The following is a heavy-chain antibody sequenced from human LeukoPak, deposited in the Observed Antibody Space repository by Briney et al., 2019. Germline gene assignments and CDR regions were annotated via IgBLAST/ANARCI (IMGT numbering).Heavy chain of an antibody. CDR3: ASPIAVAGYAFDI. J-gene: IGHJ3*02. CDR1: GYTFTSYA. D-gene: IGHD6-19*01. V-gene: IGHV7-4-1*02. Sequence: AASVKVSCKASGYTFTSYAMNWVRQAPGQGLEWMGWINTNTGNPTYAQGFTGRFVFSLDTSVGTAYLQISSLKAEDTAVYYCASPIAVAGYAFDIWGQGTMVTVSS. CDR2: INTNTGNP.